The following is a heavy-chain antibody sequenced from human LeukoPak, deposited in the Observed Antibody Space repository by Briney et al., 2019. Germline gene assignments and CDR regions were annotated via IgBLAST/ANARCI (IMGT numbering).Heavy chain of an antibody. Sequence: PSQTLSLTCAVSGGSISSGGYSWSWIRQPSGTGLEWIGYIYHSGSTYYNPSLKSRVTISVDTSKNQFSLKLSSVTAADTAVYYCARRTGGASFDYWGQGTLVTVSS. CDR1: GGSISSGGYS. CDR2: IYHSGST. D-gene: IGHD1-1*01. J-gene: IGHJ4*02. V-gene: IGHV4-30-2*01. CDR3: ARRTGGASFDY.